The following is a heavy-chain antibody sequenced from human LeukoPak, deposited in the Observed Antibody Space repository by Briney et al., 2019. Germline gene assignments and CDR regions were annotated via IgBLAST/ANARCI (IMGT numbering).Heavy chain of an antibody. D-gene: IGHD1-26*01. CDR3: ARVVVGATYDAFDI. V-gene: IGHV4-30-2*01. CDR2: IYHSGST. Sequence: SETLSLTCTVSGGSVSSGSYYWSWIRQPPGKGLEWIGYIYHSGSTYYNPSLKSRVTISVDRSKNQFSLKLSSVAAADTAVYYCARVVVGATYDAFDIWGQGTMVTVSS. CDR1: GGSVSSGSYY. J-gene: IGHJ3*02.